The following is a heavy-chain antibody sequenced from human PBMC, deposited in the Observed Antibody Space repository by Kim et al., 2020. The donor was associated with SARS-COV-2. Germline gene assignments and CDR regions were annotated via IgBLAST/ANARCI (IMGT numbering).Heavy chain of an antibody. CDR3: ARGIITMVRGVIDY. J-gene: IGHJ4*02. Sequence: GGSLRLSCAASGFTFSSYAMHWVRQAPGKGLEWVAVISYDGSNKYYADSVKGRFTISRDNSKNTLYLQMNSLRAEDTAVYYCARGIITMVRGVIDYWGQGTLVTVSS. V-gene: IGHV3-30-3*01. D-gene: IGHD3-10*01. CDR2: ISYDGSNK. CDR1: GFTFSSYA.